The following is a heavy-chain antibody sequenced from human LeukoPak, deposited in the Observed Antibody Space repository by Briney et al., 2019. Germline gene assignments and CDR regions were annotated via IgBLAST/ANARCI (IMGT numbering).Heavy chain of an antibody. Sequence: SETLSLTCTVSGGSISSGGYYWSWIRQHPGKGLEWIGYIYYSGSTYYNPSLKSRVTISVDTSKNQFSLKLSSATAADTAVYYCARDSSGYSSLDYWGQGTLVTVSS. CDR1: GGSISSGGYY. CDR3: ARDSSGYSSLDY. CDR2: IYYSGST. V-gene: IGHV4-31*03. J-gene: IGHJ4*02. D-gene: IGHD3-22*01.